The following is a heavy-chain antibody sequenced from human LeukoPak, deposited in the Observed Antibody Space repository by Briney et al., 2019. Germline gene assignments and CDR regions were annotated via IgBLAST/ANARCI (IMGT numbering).Heavy chain of an antibody. CDR3: ARDTSYYDFWSGYAFDI. Sequence: SETLSLTCTVSGGSISSYYWSWIRQPAGKGLEWIGRIYTSGSTNYNPSLKSRVTMSVDTSKNQFSLKLSSVTAADTAVYYCARDTSYYDFWSGYAFDIWGQGTTVTVSS. CDR1: GGSISSYY. J-gene: IGHJ3*02. D-gene: IGHD3-3*01. V-gene: IGHV4-4*07. CDR2: IYTSGST.